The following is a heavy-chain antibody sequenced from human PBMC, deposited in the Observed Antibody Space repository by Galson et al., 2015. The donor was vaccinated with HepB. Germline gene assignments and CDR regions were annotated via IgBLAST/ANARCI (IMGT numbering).Heavy chain of an antibody. D-gene: IGHD3-16*02. CDR3: ARDLGDYIWGSYPAYAFDI. CDR1: GDTFTGYY. CDR2: INPNSGGT. Sequence: SVKVSCKASGDTFTGYYMHWVRQAPGQGLEWMGRINPNSGGTNYAQKFQGRVTMTRDTSISTAYMELSRLRSDDTAVYYCARDLGDYIWGSYPAYAFDIWGQGTMVTVSS. V-gene: IGHV1-2*06. J-gene: IGHJ3*02.